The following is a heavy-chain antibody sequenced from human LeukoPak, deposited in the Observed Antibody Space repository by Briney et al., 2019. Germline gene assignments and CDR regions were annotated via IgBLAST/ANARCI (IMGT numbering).Heavy chain of an antibody. J-gene: IGHJ4*02. CDR3: NTDGDYGDYVDS. D-gene: IGHD4-17*01. V-gene: IGHV3-15*07. CDR1: GLTFSNAW. Sequence: GESLRLSCAVSGLTFSNAWMNWVRQAPGKGLEWVGRIKSKTDGGTTDYAAPVKGRFTISRDDSKNTLYLQMNSLKTEDTALYYCNTDGDYGDYVDSWGQGTLVTVSS. CDR2: IKSKTDGGTT.